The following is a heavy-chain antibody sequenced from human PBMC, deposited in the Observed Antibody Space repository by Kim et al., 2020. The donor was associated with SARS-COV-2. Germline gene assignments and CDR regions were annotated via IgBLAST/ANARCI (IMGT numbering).Heavy chain of an antibody. Sequence: GGSLRLSCAASGFTFSGFAIHWVRQASGKGLEWVGRIRSKANSYATAYAATVKGRFTISRDDSKYTAYLQMNRLKTEDTAVYYCTNVAGTTLGFWDAVDIWGDRKTVSVSS. CDR1: GFTFSGFA. CDR3: TNVAGTTLGFWDAVDI. D-gene: IGHD1-1*01. J-gene: IGHJ3*02. V-gene: IGHV3-73*01. CDR2: IRSKANSYAT.